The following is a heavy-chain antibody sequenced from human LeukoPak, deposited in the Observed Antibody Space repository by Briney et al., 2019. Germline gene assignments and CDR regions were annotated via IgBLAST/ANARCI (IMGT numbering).Heavy chain of an antibody. CDR2: ISSSSSYI. V-gene: IGHV3-21*04. CDR1: GFTFSSYS. J-gene: IGHJ3*02. CDR3: ARRVVNAFDI. Sequence: GGSLRLSCAASGFTFSSYSMNWVRQAPGKGLEWVSSISSSSSYIYYADSVKGRFTISRDNSKNTLYLQMNSLRAEDTAVYYCARRVVNAFDIWGQGTMVTVSS.